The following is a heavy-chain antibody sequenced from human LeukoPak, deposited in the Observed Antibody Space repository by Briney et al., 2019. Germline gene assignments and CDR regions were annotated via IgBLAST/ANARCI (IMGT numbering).Heavy chain of an antibody. J-gene: IGHJ4*02. D-gene: IGHD6-6*01. CDR1: GFTFSSYA. CDR3: AKGIEYSSSVSFDY. CDR2: ISGSGGST. Sequence: GGSLRLSCAASGFTFSSYAMSWVRQAPGKGLEWVSAISGSGGSTYYADSVKGRFTISRDNSKNTLYLQMNSLRAEDTAVYCCAKGIEYSSSVSFDYWGQGTLVTVSS. V-gene: IGHV3-23*01.